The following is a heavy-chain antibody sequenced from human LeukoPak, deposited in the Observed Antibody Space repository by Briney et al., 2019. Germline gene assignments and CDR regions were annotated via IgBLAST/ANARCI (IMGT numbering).Heavy chain of an antibody. Sequence: SETLSLTCTVSGDSISSYYWSWIRQPPGKGLEWIGYIYYSGSTNYNPSLKSRVTISVDTSKNQFSLKLSSVTAADTAVYYCARHAPVTFYFDSWGQGTLVTVSS. CDR3: ARHAPVTFYFDS. CDR2: IYYSGST. CDR1: GDSISSYY. D-gene: IGHD3-16*01. V-gene: IGHV4-59*08. J-gene: IGHJ4*02.